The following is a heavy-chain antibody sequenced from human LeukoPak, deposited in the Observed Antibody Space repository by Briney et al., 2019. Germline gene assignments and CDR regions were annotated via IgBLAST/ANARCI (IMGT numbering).Heavy chain of an antibody. Sequence: SETLPLTCTVSDDSISDYYRGWIRQPPGKGLEWIVHNSGTSTYNLSLKSRVTISADTSKNQFSLKLNSMTTADTAVYYCTRGAGWLIDYWGQGILVTVSS. D-gene: IGHD3-16*01. CDR1: DDSISDYY. CDR3: TRGAGWLIDY. V-gene: IGHV4-59*01. CDR2: HNSGTS. J-gene: IGHJ4*02.